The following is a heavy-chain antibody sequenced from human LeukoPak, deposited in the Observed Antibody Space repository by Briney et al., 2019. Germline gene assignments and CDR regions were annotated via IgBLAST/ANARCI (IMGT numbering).Heavy chain of an antibody. CDR1: GYTFTGYY. D-gene: IGHD3-9*01. CDR2: INPNSGGT. J-gene: IGHJ3*02. CDR3: ARANDILTGYDAFDI. V-gene: IGHV1-2*02. Sequence: ASMKVSCKASGYTFTGYYMHWVRQAPGQGLEWMGWINPNSGGTNYAQKFQGRVTMTRDTSITTAYMELSRLTSDDTAVYYCARANDILTGYDAFDIWGQGTMVTVSS.